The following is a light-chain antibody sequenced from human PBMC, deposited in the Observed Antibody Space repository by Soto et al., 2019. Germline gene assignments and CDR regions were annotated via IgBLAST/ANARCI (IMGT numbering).Light chain of an antibody. Sequence: EIVMTQSPATLSVSPGERATLSCRASQSVSSSYLAWYQQKPGQAPSLLIYGASRRATGIPDRFSGSGSGTDFTLTISRLEPEDFAVYYCQQYGRSGTFGQGTKVDI. CDR3: QQYGRSGT. J-gene: IGKJ1*01. CDR1: QSVSSSY. CDR2: GAS. V-gene: IGKV3-20*01.